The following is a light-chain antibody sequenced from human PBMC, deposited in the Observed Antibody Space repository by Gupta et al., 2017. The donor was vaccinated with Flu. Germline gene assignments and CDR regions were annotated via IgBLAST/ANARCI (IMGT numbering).Light chain of an antibody. CDR3: TTWDDSLKGWV. CDR2: FSY. CDR1: TSNIGNNP. J-gene: IGLJ3*02. V-gene: IGLV1-44*01. Sequence: QSVLSQPPSASGTPGQSVTISCSGSTSNIGNNPVNWYQHLPGTAPKLLIYFSYQRPSGVPARFSGSRSGTSASLAISGLQSDDEADYYCTTWDDSLKGWVFGGGTKLTVL.